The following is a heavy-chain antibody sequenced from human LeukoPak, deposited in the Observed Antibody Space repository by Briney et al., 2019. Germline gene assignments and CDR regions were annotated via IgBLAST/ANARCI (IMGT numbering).Heavy chain of an antibody. D-gene: IGHD3-22*01. V-gene: IGHV1-69*06. CDR2: IIPIFGTA. CDR3: ATRGYYDSSGYPKSTYYFDY. J-gene: IGHJ4*02. CDR1: GGTFSSYV. Sequence: ASVKVSCKASGGTFSSYVINWVRQAPGQGLEWMGGIIPIFGTANYAQKFQGRVTITADKSTSTAYMELSSLRSEDTAVYYCATRGYYDSSGYPKSTYYFDYWGQGTLVTVSS.